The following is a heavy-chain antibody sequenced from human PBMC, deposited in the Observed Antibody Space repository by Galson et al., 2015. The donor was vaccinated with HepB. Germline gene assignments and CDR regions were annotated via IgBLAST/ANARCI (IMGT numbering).Heavy chain of an antibody. CDR2: INPSGGST. Sequence: SVKVSCKASGYTFTSYYMRWVRQAPGQGLEWMGIINPSGGSTSYAQKFQGRVTMTRDTSTSTVYMELSSLRSEDTAVYYCARAGYYDFWSGYLAGQYNWFDPWGQGTLVTVSS. J-gene: IGHJ5*02. D-gene: IGHD3-3*01. CDR3: ARAGYYDFWSGYLAGQYNWFDP. CDR1: GYTFTSYY. V-gene: IGHV1-46*01.